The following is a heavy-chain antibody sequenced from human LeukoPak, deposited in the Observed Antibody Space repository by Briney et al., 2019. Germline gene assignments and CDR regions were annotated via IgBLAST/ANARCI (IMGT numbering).Heavy chain of an antibody. D-gene: IGHD3-16*02. Sequence: GGSLRLSCAVSGFTFTRYAMSWVRRAPGKGVDWVSAISGSGGSTYYADSVKGRFTSSRDNSKNTLYLQMNSLRAEDTAVYYCAKGYMITFGGVIAPFDYWGQGTLVTVSS. CDR1: GFTFTRYA. V-gene: IGHV3-23*01. CDR2: ISGSGGST. CDR3: AKGYMITFGGVIAPFDY. J-gene: IGHJ4*02.